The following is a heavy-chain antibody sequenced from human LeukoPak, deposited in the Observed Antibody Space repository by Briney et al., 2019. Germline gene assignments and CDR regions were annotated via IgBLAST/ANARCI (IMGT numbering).Heavy chain of an antibody. Sequence: ASVKVSCKASGSTFTIYAISWVRQAPGQGLEWMGWISGYNGNTKYAQKVQGRVTMTTDTSTSTAYMELRSLRSDDTAVHYCARGYIDGSDYYYGMDVWGQGTTVTVSS. CDR2: ISGYNGNT. V-gene: IGHV1-18*01. CDR1: GSTFTIYA. D-gene: IGHD5-18*01. CDR3: ARGYIDGSDYYYGMDV. J-gene: IGHJ6*02.